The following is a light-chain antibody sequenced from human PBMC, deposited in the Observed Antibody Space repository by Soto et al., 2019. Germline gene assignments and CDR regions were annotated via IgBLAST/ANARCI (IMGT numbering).Light chain of an antibody. J-gene: IGKJ5*01. CDR2: GAS. Sequence: VVLTQSPGTLSLSPGERATLSCRASQSVSNNYLAWYQQKPGQAPRLLIYGASNRATGIPARFSGSGSGTDFTLTISRLEPEDFAVYYCQQYGSSLPSVTFGQGTRLEI. V-gene: IGKV3-20*01. CDR1: QSVSNNY. CDR3: QQYGSSLPSVT.